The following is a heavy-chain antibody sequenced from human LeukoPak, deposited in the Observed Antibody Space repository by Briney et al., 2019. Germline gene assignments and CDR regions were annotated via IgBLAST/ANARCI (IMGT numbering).Heavy chain of an antibody. J-gene: IGHJ6*03. D-gene: IGHD2-2*02. V-gene: IGHV4-39*01. CDR3: ARTVVPAAIPLYYYYYMDV. CDR2: IYYSGST. Sequence: KPSETLSLTCTVSGGSISSSRYYWGWIRQPPGKGLEWIGSIYYSGSTYYNPSLKSRVTISVDTSKNQFPLKLSSVTAADTAVYYCARTVVPAAIPLYYYYYMDVWGKGTTVTVTS. CDR1: GGSISSSRYY.